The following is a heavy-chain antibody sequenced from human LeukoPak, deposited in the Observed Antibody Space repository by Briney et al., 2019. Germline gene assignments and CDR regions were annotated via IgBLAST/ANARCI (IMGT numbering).Heavy chain of an antibody. V-gene: IGHV1-69*04. CDR1: GGTFSSYA. Sequence: SVKVSCKASGGTFSSYAISWVRQAPGQGLEGMGRIIPILGIANNAQKFQGRVTITADKSTSTAYMELSSLRSEDTAVYYCARVGYRIAVAGTEDYWGQGTLVTVSS. CDR3: ARVGYRIAVAGTEDY. D-gene: IGHD6-19*01. CDR2: IIPILGIA. J-gene: IGHJ4*02.